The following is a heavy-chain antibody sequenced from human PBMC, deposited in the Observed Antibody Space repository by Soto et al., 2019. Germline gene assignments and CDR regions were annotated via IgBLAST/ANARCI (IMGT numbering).Heavy chain of an antibody. V-gene: IGHV3-23*01. CDR2: ISGSGGST. Sequence: EVQLLESGGGLVQPGGSLRLSCAASGFTFSSYAMSWVRQAPGKGLEWVSAISGSGGSTYYADSVKGQFTISRDNSKNTLYLQMNGLRAEDTAVYYCARRGYYDSSGYYIDYWGQGTLVTVSS. D-gene: IGHD3-22*01. CDR1: GFTFSSYA. J-gene: IGHJ4*02. CDR3: ARRGYYDSSGYYIDY.